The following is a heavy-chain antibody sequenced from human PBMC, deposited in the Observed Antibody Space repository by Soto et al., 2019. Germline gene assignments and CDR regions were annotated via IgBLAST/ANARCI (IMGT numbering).Heavy chain of an antibody. Sequence: ASVKVSCKASGSSFTTHGISWVRRDPGHGLEWMGWISAYNGDTHYVQRFQGRLTMTTDTSTSTAYMELRSLTSDDTAVYYCARDPPFSGILRGTPLMDVWGQGTTVTVS. V-gene: IGHV1-18*04. CDR3: ARDPPFSGILRGTPLMDV. CDR2: ISAYNGDT. CDR1: GSSFTTHG. D-gene: IGHD4-17*01. J-gene: IGHJ6*02.